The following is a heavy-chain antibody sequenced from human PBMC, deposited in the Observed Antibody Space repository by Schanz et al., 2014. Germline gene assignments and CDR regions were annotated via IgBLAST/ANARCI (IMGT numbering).Heavy chain of an antibody. V-gene: IGHV3-48*04. CDR3: AKGRFGELSAFDI. CDR2: ISGSSRTI. J-gene: IGHJ3*02. Sequence: EVQLVESGGGLIQPGGSLRLSCAASGFGFSSYSMNWVRQAPGKGLEWVSYISGSSRTIYYADSMKGRFTISRDNAKNSLYLQMNSLRAEDTAVYYCAKGRFGELSAFDIWGQGTTVTVSS. D-gene: IGHD3-10*01. CDR1: GFGFSSYS.